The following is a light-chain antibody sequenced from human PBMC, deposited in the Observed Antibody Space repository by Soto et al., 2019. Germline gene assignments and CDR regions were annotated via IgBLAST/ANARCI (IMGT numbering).Light chain of an antibody. Sequence: DSQMTQSPSSLSASVGDRVTITCRASQSISSYLNWYQQKPGKAPKLLIYAASSLQSGVPSRFSGSGSGTDFTLTISSRQPEDFATYYCQQSYSTRWAFGQGTKVEIK. J-gene: IGKJ1*01. V-gene: IGKV1-39*01. CDR3: QQSYSTRWA. CDR2: AAS. CDR1: QSISSY.